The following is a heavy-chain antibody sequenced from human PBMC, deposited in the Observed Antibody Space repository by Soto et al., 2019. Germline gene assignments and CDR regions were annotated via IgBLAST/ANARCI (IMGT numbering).Heavy chain of an antibody. CDR3: AISTEWEQVTIALDD. J-gene: IGHJ4*02. V-gene: IGHV3-23*01. CDR1: GFTFSSYA. D-gene: IGHD1-26*01. CDR2: ISGSGGST. Sequence: GGSLRLSCAASGFTFSSYAMSWVHQAPGKGLEWVSAISGSGGSTYYADSVKGRFTISRDNSKNTLYLQMNSLRAEDTAVYYFAISTEWEQVTIALDDGGQGTLVTVS.